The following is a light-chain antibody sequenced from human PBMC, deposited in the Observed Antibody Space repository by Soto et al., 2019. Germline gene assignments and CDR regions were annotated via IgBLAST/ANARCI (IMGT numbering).Light chain of an antibody. V-gene: IGLV3-21*04. CDR1: NIGSKS. Sequence: SYELTQPPSVSVAPGKTARITCGGNNIGSKSVHWYQQKPSQAPVLVIYYDSDRPSGIPERFSGSNSGNTATLTISRVEAGDEADYYCQVWDSSSDQVFGGGTKLTVL. CDR2: YDS. J-gene: IGLJ2*01. CDR3: QVWDSSSDQV.